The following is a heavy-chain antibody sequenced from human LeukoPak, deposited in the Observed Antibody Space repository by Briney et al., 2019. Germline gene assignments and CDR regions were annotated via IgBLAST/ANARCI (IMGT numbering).Heavy chain of an antibody. Sequence: GGSLRLSCAASGFTFSSYAMSWVRQAPGKGLEWVSAISGSGGSTYYADSVKGRFTISRDNSKNTLYLQMNSLRAEDTAVYYCAKVAFFNWGLGGNYFDYWGQGTLVTVSS. J-gene: IGHJ4*02. CDR3: AKVAFFNWGLGGNYFDY. CDR2: ISGSGGST. D-gene: IGHD7-27*01. V-gene: IGHV3-23*01. CDR1: GFTFSSYA.